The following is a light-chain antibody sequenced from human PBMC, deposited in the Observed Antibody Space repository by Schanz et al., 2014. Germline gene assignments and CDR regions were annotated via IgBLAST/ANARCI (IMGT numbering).Light chain of an antibody. J-gene: IGKJ5*01. Sequence: PGERATLSCRASQSVTSKYLSWYQQIPGQAPRLLIYGTSNRASGILERFSGSGSGRDFTLTISRLEPEDFAMYYCQQYGGSPPISFGQGTRLEIK. CDR1: QSVTSKY. V-gene: IGKV3-20*01. CDR3: QQYGGSPPIS. CDR2: GTS.